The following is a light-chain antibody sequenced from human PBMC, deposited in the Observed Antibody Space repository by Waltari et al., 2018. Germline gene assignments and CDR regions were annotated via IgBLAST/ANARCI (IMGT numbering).Light chain of an antibody. CDR3: CSYAGDSTLI. CDR1: SSNVGVYPL. CDR2: DVN. V-gene: IGLV2-23*02. Sequence: QSALTQPASVSGSPGQSITISCTGTSSNVGVYPLVSWYHHHPGKASQLIIYDVNKRPSGISHRFSGSKSGNTASLTISGLQADDESDYYCCSYAGDSTLIFGGGTKLTVL. J-gene: IGLJ2*01.